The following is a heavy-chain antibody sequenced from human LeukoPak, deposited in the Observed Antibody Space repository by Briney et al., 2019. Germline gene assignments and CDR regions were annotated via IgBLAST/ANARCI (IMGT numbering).Heavy chain of an antibody. CDR2: IIPIFGTA. V-gene: IGHV1-69*05. D-gene: IGHD2-8*01. CDR3: APSVNGDGAFDI. CDR1: GGTFSSYA. Sequence: SVKVSCKASGGTFSSYAISWVRQAPGQGLEWMGRIIPIFGTANYAQKFQGRVTITTDESTSTAYMELSNLRSEDTAVYYCAPSVNGDGAFDIWGQGTMVTVSS. J-gene: IGHJ3*02.